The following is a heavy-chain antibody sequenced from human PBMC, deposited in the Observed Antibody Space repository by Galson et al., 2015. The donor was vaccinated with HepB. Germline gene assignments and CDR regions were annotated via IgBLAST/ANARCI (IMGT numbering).Heavy chain of an antibody. D-gene: IGHD6-13*01. CDR1: GFTFSSYW. Sequence: SLRLSCAASGFTFSSYWMSWVRQASGKGLEWVGRIRSKANSYATAYAASVKGRFTISRDDSKNTAYLQMNSLKTEDTAVYYCTSPHSSSWFDYYYYMDVWGKGTTVTVSS. CDR2: IRSKANSYAT. V-gene: IGHV3-73*01. J-gene: IGHJ6*03. CDR3: TSPHSSSWFDYYYYMDV.